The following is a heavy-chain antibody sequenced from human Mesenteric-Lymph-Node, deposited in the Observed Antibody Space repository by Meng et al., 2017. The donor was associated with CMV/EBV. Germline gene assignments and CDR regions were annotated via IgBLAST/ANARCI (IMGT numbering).Heavy chain of an antibody. V-gene: IGHV1-18*01. D-gene: IGHD4-17*01. J-gene: IGHJ4*02. Sequence: CKASSYSLATYGITWVRQAPGQGLEWMGWLSAENGNTNYARQFQDRVTVTTDTSTNIAYMELRSLRSDDSAVYFCARAGAAVTTHFDLWGQGTLVTVSS. CDR2: LSAENGNT. CDR1: SYSLATYG. CDR3: ARAGAAVTTHFDL.